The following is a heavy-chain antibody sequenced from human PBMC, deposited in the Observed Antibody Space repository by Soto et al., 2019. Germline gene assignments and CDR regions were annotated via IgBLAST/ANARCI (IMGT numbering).Heavy chain of an antibody. V-gene: IGHV3-11*06. CDR1: GFTFSDYY. Sequence: PGGSLRLSCAASGFTFSDYYMTWVRQSPGKGLEWVSCISGSSSYTNYEDSVKGRFTISRDNAKNSLYLQMNSLRAEDTAVYYCARGETVAAAIDFWGQGTQVTVSS. J-gene: IGHJ4*02. CDR3: ARGETVAAAIDF. D-gene: IGHD2-2*01. CDR2: ISGSSSYT.